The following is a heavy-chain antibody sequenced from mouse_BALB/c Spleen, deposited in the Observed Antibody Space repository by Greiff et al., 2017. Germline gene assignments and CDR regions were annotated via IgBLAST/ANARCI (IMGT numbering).Heavy chain of an antibody. Sequence: EVQLQESGGGLVKPGGSLKLSCAASGFAFSSYDMSWVRQTPEKRLEWVAYISSGGGSTYYPDTVKGRFTISRNNAKNTLYLQMSSLKSEDTAMYYCARQNWDYFDYWGQGTTLTVSS. D-gene: IGHD4-1*01. CDR1: GFAFSSYD. V-gene: IGHV5-12-1*01. CDR2: ISSGGGST. CDR3: ARQNWDYFDY. J-gene: IGHJ2*01.